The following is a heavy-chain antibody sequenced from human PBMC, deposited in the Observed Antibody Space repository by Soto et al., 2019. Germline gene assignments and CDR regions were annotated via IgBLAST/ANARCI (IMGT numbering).Heavy chain of an antibody. Sequence: ASVKVSCKASGYTFTGYYMHWVRQAPGQGLEWMGWINPNSGGTNYAQKFQGWVTMTRDTSISTAYMELSRLRSDDTAVYCCARDPGLGYCSSTSCPGRWFDPWGQGTLVTVSS. D-gene: IGHD2-2*03. CDR2: INPNSGGT. J-gene: IGHJ5*02. V-gene: IGHV1-2*04. CDR1: GYTFTGYY. CDR3: ARDPGLGYCSSTSCPGRWFDP.